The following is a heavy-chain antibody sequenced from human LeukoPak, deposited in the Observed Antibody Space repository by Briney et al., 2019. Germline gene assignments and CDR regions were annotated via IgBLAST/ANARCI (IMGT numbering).Heavy chain of an antibody. J-gene: IGHJ6*03. CDR1: GYSITSTYW. CDR2: LHHSGST. Sequence: SETLSLTCAVSGYSITSTYWWGWIRQTPGRGLEWIGSLHHSGSTSYSPSLKSRVTISVDTSKNQFSLRLSSVTAADTAVYYCARDWEYCSGGSCYQDYYYYYMDVWGKGTTVTVSS. D-gene: IGHD2-15*01. CDR3: ARDWEYCSGGSCYQDYYYYYMDV. V-gene: IGHV4-38-2*02.